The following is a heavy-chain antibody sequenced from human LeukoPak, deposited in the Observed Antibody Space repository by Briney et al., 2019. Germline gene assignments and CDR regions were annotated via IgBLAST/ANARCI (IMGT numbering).Heavy chain of an antibody. CDR1: GGSISSYY. J-gene: IGHJ4*02. CDR2: IYYSGST. D-gene: IGHD3-22*01. CDR3: ARGYYYDSSGIDY. Sequence: SETLSLTCTVSGGSISSYYWSWIRQPPGKGLEWIGYIYYSGSTNYNPSLKSRVTISVDTSKNQFSLKLSSVTAADTAVYYCARGYYYDSSGIDYWGQGTLATVSS. V-gene: IGHV4-59*01.